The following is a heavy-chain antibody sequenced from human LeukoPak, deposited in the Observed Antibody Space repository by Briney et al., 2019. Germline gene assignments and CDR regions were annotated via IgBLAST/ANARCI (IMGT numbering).Heavy chain of an antibody. D-gene: IGHD2-15*01. CDR2: INQSGST. J-gene: IGHJ5*02. Sequence: SETLSLTCAVYGGSFSGYYWSWIRQPPGKGLEWIGEINQSGSTNYNPSLKSRVTISVDTSKNQFSLNLRSVTAADTAVYYCARGRGYCSGGSCINWIDPWGQGTLVTV. V-gene: IGHV4-34*01. CDR1: GGSFSGYY. CDR3: ARGRGYCSGGSCINWIDP.